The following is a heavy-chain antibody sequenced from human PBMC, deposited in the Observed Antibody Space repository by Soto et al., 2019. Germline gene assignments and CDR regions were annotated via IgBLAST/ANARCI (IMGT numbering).Heavy chain of an antibody. CDR1: GDSVSSNTAS. V-gene: IGHV6-1*01. CDR3: AKGDNLGPKTGYAFDP. CDR2: AYFRSKWYH. Sequence: SQTLSLTCAISGDSVSSNTASWNWIRQSPSRGLEWLGRAYFRSKWYHDYAVSVKSRIIIISYTSNNQFSLQLNSVTPEDTAMYFCAKGDNLGPKTGYAFDPWGQGIMVTVSS. D-gene: IGHD5-12*01. J-gene: IGHJ5*02.